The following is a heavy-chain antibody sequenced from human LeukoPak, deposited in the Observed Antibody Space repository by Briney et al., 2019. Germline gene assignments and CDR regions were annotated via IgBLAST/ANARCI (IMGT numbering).Heavy chain of an antibody. J-gene: IGHJ4*02. CDR3: ARHPLKD. CDR1: GFTFSSYW. CDR2: INSDGTNI. Sequence: GGSLRLSCAASGFTFSSYWMHWVRQAPGKGLVWVPRINSDGTNITYADSVKGRFTISRDNAKKPLYLQMNGLRADDMAVYYCARHPLKDWGQGTLVTVSS. V-gene: IGHV3-74*01.